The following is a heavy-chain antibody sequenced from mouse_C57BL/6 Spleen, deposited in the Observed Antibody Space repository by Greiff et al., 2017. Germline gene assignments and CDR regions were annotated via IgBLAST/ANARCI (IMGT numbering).Heavy chain of an antibody. J-gene: IGHJ3*01. D-gene: IGHD2-4*01. Sequence: QVQLKQPGAELVKPGASVKVSCKASGYTFTSYWMPGVKQRPGQGLEWIGRIQPSDSDTTYNQKFKGKATLTLDKSSSTAYMQLSSLTSGASAVYYCEMDDYDGTAWFAYWGQGTLVTVSA. CDR3: EMDDYDGTAWFAY. CDR1: GYTFTSYW. CDR2: IQPSDSDT. V-gene: IGHV1-74*01.